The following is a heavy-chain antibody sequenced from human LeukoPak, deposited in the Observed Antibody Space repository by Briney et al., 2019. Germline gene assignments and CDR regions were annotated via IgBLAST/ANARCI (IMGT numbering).Heavy chain of an antibody. CDR3: ATMIFGGGFDY. CDR2: IKEDGGEE. J-gene: IGHJ4*02. V-gene: IGHV3-7*01. CDR1: GFTFSSYA. Sequence: GGSLRLSCVASGFTFSSYAMSWVRQAPGKGLEWVANIKEDGGEENYVDSVKGRFTISRDNAKKSLYLQMNSLRAEDTALYYCATMIFGGGFDYWGQGTLVTVSS. D-gene: IGHD3/OR15-3a*01.